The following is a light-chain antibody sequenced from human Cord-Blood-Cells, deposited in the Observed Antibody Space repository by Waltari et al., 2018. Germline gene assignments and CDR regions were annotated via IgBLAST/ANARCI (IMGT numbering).Light chain of an antibody. CDR2: WAS. Sequence: DIVMTQSPDSLAVSLGERATINCKSRQSVLYSSNNKNYLAWYQQKPGQPPKLLIYWASTRESGVPDRFSGSGSGTDFTLTSSSLQAEDVAVYYCQQYYSTPYTFGQGTKLEIK. V-gene: IGKV4-1*01. CDR3: QQYYSTPYT. CDR1: QSVLYSSNNKNY. J-gene: IGKJ2*01.